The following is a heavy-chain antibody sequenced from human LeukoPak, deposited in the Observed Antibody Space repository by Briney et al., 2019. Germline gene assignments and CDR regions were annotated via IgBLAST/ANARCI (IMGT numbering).Heavy chain of an antibody. CDR2: IKSKTDGGTT. Sequence: GGSLRLSCAASGFTFSNAWMSWVRQAPGKGLEWVGRIKSKTDGGTTDYAAPVKGRFTISRDDSKNTLYLQMNSLKTEDTAVYYCTTGGDPADYDYGDYVFKSGLFYWGQGTLVTVSS. V-gene: IGHV3-15*01. J-gene: IGHJ4*02. D-gene: IGHD4-17*01. CDR3: TTGGDPADYDYGDYVFKSGLFY. CDR1: GFTFSNAW.